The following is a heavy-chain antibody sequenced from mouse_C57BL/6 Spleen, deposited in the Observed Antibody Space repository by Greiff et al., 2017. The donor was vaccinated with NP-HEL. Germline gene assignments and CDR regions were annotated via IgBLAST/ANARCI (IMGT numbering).Heavy chain of an antibody. V-gene: IGHV5-4*01. J-gene: IGHJ2*01. CDR2: ISDGGSYT. CDR3: ARDGDCSCLYFDY. CDR1: GFTFSSYA. D-gene: IGHD2-12*01. Sequence: EVKLEESGGGLVKPGGSLKLSCAASGFTFSSYAMSWVRQTPEKRLEWVASISDGGSYTYYPDNVKGRFTISSDNAKNNLYLQKSNLMSEDTTMYYCARDGDCSCLYFDYWGQGTTLTVSS.